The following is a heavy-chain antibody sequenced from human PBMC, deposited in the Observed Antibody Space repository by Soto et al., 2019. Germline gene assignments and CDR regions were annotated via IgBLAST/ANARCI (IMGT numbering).Heavy chain of an antibody. CDR1: GGSISSYY. V-gene: IGHV4-59*01. D-gene: IGHD2-21*02. CDR3: ARSDSSPPTTWMDV. Sequence: SETLSLTCTVSGGSISSYYWSWIRQPPGKGLEWIGYIYYSGSTNYHPSLKSRVTISVDTSKNQFSLKLSSVTAADTAVYYCARSDSSPPTTWMDVWGQGTTVTVSS. CDR2: IYYSGST. J-gene: IGHJ6*02.